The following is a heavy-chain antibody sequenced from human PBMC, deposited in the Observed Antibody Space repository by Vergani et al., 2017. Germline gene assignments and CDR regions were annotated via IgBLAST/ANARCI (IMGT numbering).Heavy chain of an antibody. D-gene: IGHD5-24*01. V-gene: IGHV4-59*01. CDR3: ARPSRDGYNYFDY. J-gene: IGHJ4*02. Sequence: QVQLQQWGAGLVKPSETLSLTCTVSGGSISSYYWSWIRQPPGKGLEWIGYIYYSGSTNYNPSLKSRVTISVDTSKNQFSLKLSSVTAADTAVYYCARPSRDGYNYFDYWGQGTLVTVSS. CDR2: IYYSGST. CDR1: GGSISSYY.